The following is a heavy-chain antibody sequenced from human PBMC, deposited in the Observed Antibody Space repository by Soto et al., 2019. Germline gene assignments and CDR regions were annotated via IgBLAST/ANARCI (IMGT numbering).Heavy chain of an antibody. V-gene: IGHV4-30-2*01. D-gene: IGHD3-22*01. Sequence: QLQLQESGSGLVKPSQTLSLTCAVSGGSISSGGYSWSWIRQPPGKGLEWIGYIYHSGSTYYNPSLKSRVTISVDRSKYQFSLKLSSVTAADTAVYYCARGYDSSGFNDAFDIWGHGTMVTISS. J-gene: IGHJ3*02. CDR3: ARGYDSSGFNDAFDI. CDR1: GGSISSGGYS. CDR2: IYHSGST.